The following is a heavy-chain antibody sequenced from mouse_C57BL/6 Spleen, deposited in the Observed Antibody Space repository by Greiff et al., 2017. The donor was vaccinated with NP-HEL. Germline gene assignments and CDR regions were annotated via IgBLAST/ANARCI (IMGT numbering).Heavy chain of an antibody. V-gene: IGHV1-82*01. Sequence: VQLQQSGPELVKPGASVKISCKASGYAFSSSWMNWVKQRHGKGLEWIGRIYTGDGDTNYNGKFKGTATLTADKSSSTADMQLSSLTSEDTAVYFCARWRFAYWGQGTLVTVSA. CDR1: GYAFSSSW. CDR3: ARWRFAY. CDR2: IYTGDGDT. J-gene: IGHJ3*01.